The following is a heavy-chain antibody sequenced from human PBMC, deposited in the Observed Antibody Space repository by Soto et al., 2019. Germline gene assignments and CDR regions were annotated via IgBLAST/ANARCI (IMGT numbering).Heavy chain of an antibody. Sequence: ASVKVSCKASGYTFTRYYMHWVRQAPGQGLEWMGIINPSGGSTSYAQKFQGRVTMTRDTSTSTVYMELSSLRSEDTAVYYCARVWYYDFSYFFYGMDVWGQGTLVLLSS. CDR2: INPSGGST. V-gene: IGHV1-46*01. J-gene: IGHJ6*02. CDR3: ARVWYYDFSYFFYGMDV. D-gene: IGHD3-3*01. CDR1: GYTFTRYY.